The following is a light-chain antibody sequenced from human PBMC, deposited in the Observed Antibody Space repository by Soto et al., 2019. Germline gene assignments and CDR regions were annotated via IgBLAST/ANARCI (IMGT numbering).Light chain of an antibody. J-gene: IGLJ2*01. Sequence: QSVLTQPPSASGTPGQRVTISCSGSGYNIGSNYVYWYQQLPGAAPKLLIYNNNLRPSGVPDRFSGSKSGTSASLAISGLRSEDEADYYCATWDDSLSVLFGGGTKLTVL. CDR3: ATWDDSLSVL. CDR1: GYNIGSNY. CDR2: NNN. V-gene: IGLV1-47*02.